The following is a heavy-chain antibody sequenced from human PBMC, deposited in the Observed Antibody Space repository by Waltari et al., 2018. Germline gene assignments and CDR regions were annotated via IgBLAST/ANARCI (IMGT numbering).Heavy chain of an antibody. CDR1: GFTFSSYA. Sequence: EVQLLESGGGLVQPGGSLRLSCAASGFTFSSYAMSWVRQAPGKGLEWVSAIMGSGGSTYYADSVKGRFTISRDNSKNTLYLQMNSLRAEDTAVYYCAKANHYYDFWSGYPYYFDYWGQGTLVTVSS. CDR3: AKANHYYDFWSGYPYYFDY. J-gene: IGHJ4*02. D-gene: IGHD3-3*01. CDR2: IMGSGGST. V-gene: IGHV3-23*01.